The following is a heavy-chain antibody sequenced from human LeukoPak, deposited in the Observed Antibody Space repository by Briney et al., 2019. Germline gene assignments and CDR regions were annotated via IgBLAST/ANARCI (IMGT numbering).Heavy chain of an antibody. V-gene: IGHV3-73*01. CDR1: GIAFQGSA. Sequence: GGSLRLSCAASGIAFQGSAVHWVRQSSGRGLEWVGCMRDRNKNYAAIYGASVRGRFTISRDDSVNTATLRMNSLRSEDTAVYFCIRHVEYVTPDSWGQGTLVTVSS. J-gene: IGHJ4*02. D-gene: IGHD3-16*01. CDR3: IRHVEYVTPDS. CDR2: MRDRNKNYAA.